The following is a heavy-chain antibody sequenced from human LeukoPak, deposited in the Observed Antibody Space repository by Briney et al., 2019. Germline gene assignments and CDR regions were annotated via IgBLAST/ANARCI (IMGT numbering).Heavy chain of an antibody. CDR1: GGSISSYY. D-gene: IGHD2-2*01. J-gene: IGHJ5*02. CDR2: IYTSGST. CDR3: ARDFGVVPAAIGWFDP. V-gene: IGHV4-4*07. Sequence: SETLSLTCTVSGGSISSYYWSWIRQPAGKGLEGIGRIYTSGSTNYNPSLKSRVTMSVDTSNNQFSLKLSSVTAADTAVYYCARDFGVVPAAIGWFDPWGQGTLVTVSS.